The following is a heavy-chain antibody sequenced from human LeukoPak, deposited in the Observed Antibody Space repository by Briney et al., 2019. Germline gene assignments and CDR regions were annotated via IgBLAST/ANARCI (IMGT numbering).Heavy chain of an antibody. Sequence: ASVKVSCKASGYTFTGYYMHWVRQAPGQGLEWMGWINPNSGGTNYAQKFQGRGTMTRDTSISTAYMALSRLRSDDTAVYYCASSNYGSGRNKSDYWGQGTLLTLSS. CDR2: INPNSGGT. CDR1: GYTFTGYY. D-gene: IGHD3-10*01. CDR3: ASSNYGSGRNKSDY. J-gene: IGHJ4*02. V-gene: IGHV1-2*02.